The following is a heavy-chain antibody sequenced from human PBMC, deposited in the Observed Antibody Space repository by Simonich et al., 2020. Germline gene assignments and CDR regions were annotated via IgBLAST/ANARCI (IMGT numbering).Heavy chain of an antibody. D-gene: IGHD6-6*01. V-gene: IGHV1-2*02. CDR1: GYTFTGYY. CDR3: ARARLYSSSHAFDI. J-gene: IGHJ3*02. Sequence: QVQLVQSGAEVKKPGASVKVSCKASGYTFTGYYMHWVRQAPGQGLEWMRWINPNSGGTNYAQNFQGRVTMTRETSISKAYMELSRLRSDDTAVYYCARARLYSSSHAFDIWGQGTMVTVSS. CDR2: INPNSGGT.